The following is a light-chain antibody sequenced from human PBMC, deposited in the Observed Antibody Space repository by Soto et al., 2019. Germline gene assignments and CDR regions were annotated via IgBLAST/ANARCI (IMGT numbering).Light chain of an antibody. CDR3: QQSYSSPFT. CDR2: AAS. V-gene: IGKV1-39*01. J-gene: IGKJ3*01. Sequence: DIQMTQSPSSLSASVGDRVTITCQASQDISNYLNWYQQKPGNAPRLLIYAASSLQSGVPLRFSGSGSGTDFTLTISSLQPEDFATYYCQQSYSSPFTFGPGTTVDIK. CDR1: QDISNY.